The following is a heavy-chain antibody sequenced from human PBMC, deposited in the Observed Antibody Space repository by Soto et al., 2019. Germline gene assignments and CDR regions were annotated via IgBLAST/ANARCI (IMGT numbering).Heavy chain of an antibody. CDR2: TSASGVRT. J-gene: IGHJ4*02. CDR3: ATTNTPGVAAASDY. CDR1: GCTYNNYP. Sequence: PGGSLTLSCAASGCTYNNYPMTWVRQAPGKGLEWVSGTSASGVRTYYADSVKGRFTISRDNSKNTLYLQMNSLRAEDTALYYCATTNTPGVAAASDYWGQGTLVTVSS. D-gene: IGHD6-13*01. V-gene: IGHV3-23*01.